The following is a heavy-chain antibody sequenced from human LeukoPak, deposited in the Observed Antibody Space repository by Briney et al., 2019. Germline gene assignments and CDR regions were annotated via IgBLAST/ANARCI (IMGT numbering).Heavy chain of an antibody. CDR3: ARGDFWSGYSGYSYGSFDY. CDR2: INHSGST. V-gene: IGHV4-34*01. Sequence: SETLSLTCAVYGGSFSGYYWSWIRQPPGKGLEWIGEINHSGSTNYNPSLKSRVTISVDTSKNQFSLKLSSVTAADTAVYYCARGDFWSGYSGYSYGSFDYWGQGTLVTVSS. J-gene: IGHJ4*02. D-gene: IGHD3-3*01. CDR1: GGSFSGYY.